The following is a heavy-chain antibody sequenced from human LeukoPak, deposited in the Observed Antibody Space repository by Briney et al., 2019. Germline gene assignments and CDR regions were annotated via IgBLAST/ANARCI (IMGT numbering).Heavy chain of an antibody. J-gene: IGHJ4*02. CDR1: GYTFTGYY. D-gene: IGHD5-12*01. CDR3: ARDRQRIVATISGY. CDR2: INPNSGGT. Sequence: ASVKVSCKASGYTFTGYYMHWVRQAPGQGLEWMGWINPNSGGTNYAQKFQGRVTMTRDTSISTAYMELSRLRSDDTAVYYCARDRQRIVATISGYWGQGTLVIVSS. V-gene: IGHV1-2*02.